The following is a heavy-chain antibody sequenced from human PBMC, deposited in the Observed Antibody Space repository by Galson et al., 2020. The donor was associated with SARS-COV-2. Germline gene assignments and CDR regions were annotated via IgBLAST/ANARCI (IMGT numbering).Heavy chain of an antibody. V-gene: IGHV4-4*07. CDR2: LTGST. CDR3: ARGARWPVANSYYYFLYV. J-gene: IGHJ6*03. Sequence: SETLSLTCTVSGGSMSGYYWRWLRQPADEGLVWIGSLTGSTHYNPSLTRRVTMSVATSKNQFSLKLRSVTAADTAVYYCARGARWPVANSYYYFLYVWGKWTTVTISS. D-gene: IGHD2-15*01. CDR1: GGSMSGYY.